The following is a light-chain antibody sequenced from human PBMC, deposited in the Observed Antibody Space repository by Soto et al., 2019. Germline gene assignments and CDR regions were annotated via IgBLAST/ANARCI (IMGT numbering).Light chain of an antibody. CDR3: CSYAGSSTWV. CDR1: SSDVGSYNL. Sequence: QSVLTQPASVSGSPGQSITISCTGTSSDVGSYNLVSWYQQYPGKAPKLMIYEGNKRPSGVSNRFSGSKSGNTASLTISGLQAEDEADYYCCSYAGSSTWVFGGGTKLTVL. CDR2: EGN. V-gene: IGLV2-23*01. J-gene: IGLJ3*02.